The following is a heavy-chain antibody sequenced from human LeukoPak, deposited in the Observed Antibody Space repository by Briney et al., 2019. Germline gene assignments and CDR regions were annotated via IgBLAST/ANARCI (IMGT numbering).Heavy chain of an antibody. D-gene: IGHD3-9*01. CDR3: ARGASYVILTGYSYFDY. V-gene: IGHV1-18*01. Sequence: GASVKVSCKASGYTFTSYGISWARQAPGQGLEWMGWISTHNGNTNYAQKFRGRVTMTTDTSTSTAYMELRSLRSDDTAVYYCARGASYVILTGYSYFDYWGQGTLVTVSS. J-gene: IGHJ4*02. CDR1: GYTFTSYG. CDR2: ISTHNGNT.